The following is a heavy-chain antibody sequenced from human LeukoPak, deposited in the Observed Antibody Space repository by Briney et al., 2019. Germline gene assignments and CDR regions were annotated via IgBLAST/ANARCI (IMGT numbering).Heavy chain of an antibody. CDR1: GFTFSNYG. Sequence: GGSLRLSCVASGFTFSNYGMHWVRQAPGKGLEWVAFIRFDGSNKYYVDSVKGRFTISRDNSKNTLYLQMNSLRAEDTAVYYCAKPLGDYDNYYYYYMDVWGKGTTVTVSS. D-gene: IGHD4-17*01. J-gene: IGHJ6*03. V-gene: IGHV3-30*02. CDR3: AKPLGDYDNYYYYYMDV. CDR2: IRFDGSNK.